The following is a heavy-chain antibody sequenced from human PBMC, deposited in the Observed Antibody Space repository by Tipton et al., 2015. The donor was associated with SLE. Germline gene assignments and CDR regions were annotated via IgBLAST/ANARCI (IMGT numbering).Heavy chain of an antibody. CDR3: ARLGLGATHDY. CDR2: VSTKNGHT. CDR1: DYTFTSYA. V-gene: IGHV1-18*01. D-gene: IGHD1-26*01. Sequence: QVQLVQSGAEVKKPGASVKVSCKASDYTFTSYAISWVRQAPGQGLEWIGWVSTKNGHTNYAQRLQGRVTMTTDTSTSTAYMELRSLRSDDTAVYYCARLGLGATHDYWGQRTLVTVSS. J-gene: IGHJ4*02.